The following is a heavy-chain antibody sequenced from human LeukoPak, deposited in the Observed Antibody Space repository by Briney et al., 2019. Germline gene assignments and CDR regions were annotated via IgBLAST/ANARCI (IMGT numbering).Heavy chain of an antibody. D-gene: IGHD3-3*01. CDR1: GFTFSSYW. V-gene: IGHV3-7*01. Sequence: GGSLRLSCAASGFTFSSYWMSWVRQAPGMGLEWVANIKQDGSEKYYVDSVKGRFTISRDNAKNSLYLQMNSLRAEDTAVYYCARDRDDFWYYYYMDVWGKGTTVTVSS. CDR2: IKQDGSEK. J-gene: IGHJ6*03. CDR3: ARDRDDFWYYYYMDV.